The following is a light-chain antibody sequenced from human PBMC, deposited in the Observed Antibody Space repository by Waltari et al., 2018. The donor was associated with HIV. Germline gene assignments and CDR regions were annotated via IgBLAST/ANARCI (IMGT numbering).Light chain of an antibody. V-gene: IGLV2-14*01. J-gene: IGLJ1*01. CDR2: DVS. Sequence: QSALTQPASVSGSPGQSITISCTGTSSDVGGYNYVYWYQQHPGQAPKLMIYDVSNRPSRVSHRFSGSKAGNTASLTISVLQAEDEADYYCSSYTSSSTYVFGTGTKVTVL. CDR3: SSYTSSSTYV. CDR1: SSDVGGYNY.